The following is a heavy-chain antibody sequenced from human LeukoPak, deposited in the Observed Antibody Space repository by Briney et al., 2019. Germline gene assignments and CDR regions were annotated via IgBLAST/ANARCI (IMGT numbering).Heavy chain of an antibody. Sequence: GGSLRLTCAASGFTFDDYVMHWVRQVPGKGLEWISLIGWDGGSIDYADSVKGRFTISRDNTKSSLYLQMNSLRVEDTALYYCAAASYVDTAVDYWGQGTLVTVSS. CDR1: GFTFDDYV. CDR2: IGWDGGSI. CDR3: AAASYVDTAVDY. V-gene: IGHV3-43D*03. D-gene: IGHD5-18*01. J-gene: IGHJ4*02.